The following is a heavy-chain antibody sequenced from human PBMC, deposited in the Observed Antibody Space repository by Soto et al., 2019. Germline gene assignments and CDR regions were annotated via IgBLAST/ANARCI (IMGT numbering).Heavy chain of an antibody. Sequence: PGGSLRLSCAAPGFTFSNAWMSWVRQAPGKXLEWVGRIKSKTDGGTTDYAAPVKGRFTISRDDSKNTLYLQMNSLKTEDTAVYYCTTDSPYYYDSSGYYGYWGQGTLVTVSS. CDR3: TTDSPYYYDSSGYYGY. CDR1: GFTFSNAW. J-gene: IGHJ4*02. V-gene: IGHV3-15*01. CDR2: IKSKTDGGTT. D-gene: IGHD3-22*01.